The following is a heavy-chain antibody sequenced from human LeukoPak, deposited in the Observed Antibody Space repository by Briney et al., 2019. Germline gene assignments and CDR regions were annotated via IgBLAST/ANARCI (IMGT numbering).Heavy chain of an antibody. D-gene: IGHD4-11*01. J-gene: IGHJ1*01. Sequence: GVSLRLSCAASGFTFSHYGMHGVRQTPGAGLEGVAVIWSDGSDKYYAKSVKGRFTTSRDNSKNSLFLQMNSLRAEDTAVYYCAKDAQRGFDYSNSLQNWGQGILVTVSS. V-gene: IGHV3-33*06. CDR2: IWSDGSDK. CDR3: AKDAQRGFDYSNSLQN. CDR1: GFTFSHYG.